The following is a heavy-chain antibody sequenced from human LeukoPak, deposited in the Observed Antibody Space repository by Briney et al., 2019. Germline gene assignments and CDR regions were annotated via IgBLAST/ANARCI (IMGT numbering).Heavy chain of an antibody. CDR2: IIPMFGTA. CDR3: ARVRSGYSSGWYIADAFDI. Sequence: SVKVSCKASGGTFSSYAISWVRQAPGQGLEWMGGIIPMFGTANYAQKFQGRVTITADESTSTAYMELSSLRSEDTAVYYCARVRSGYSSGWYIADAFDIWGQGTMVTVSS. V-gene: IGHV1-69*13. D-gene: IGHD6-19*01. CDR1: GGTFSSYA. J-gene: IGHJ3*02.